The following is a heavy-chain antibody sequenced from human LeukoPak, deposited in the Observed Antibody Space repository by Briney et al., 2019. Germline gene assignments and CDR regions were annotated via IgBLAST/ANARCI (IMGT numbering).Heavy chain of an antibody. V-gene: IGHV4-30-2*01. CDR1: GGSIGSGGYY. J-gene: IGHJ3*02. CDR2: IYHSGST. CDR3: ARQQAYYDILTGSSDAFDI. Sequence: PSETLSLTCTVSGGSIGSGGYYWRWIRQPPGKGLEWIGYIYHSGSTYYNPSLTSRVTISVDRSKNQFSLKLSSVTAADTAVYYCARQQAYYDILTGSSDAFDIWGQGTVVTVSS. D-gene: IGHD3-9*01.